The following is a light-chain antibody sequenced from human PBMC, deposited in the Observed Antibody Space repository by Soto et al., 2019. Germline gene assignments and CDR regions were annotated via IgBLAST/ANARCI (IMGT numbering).Light chain of an antibody. CDR1: SSDVGGYNY. V-gene: IGLV2-8*01. Sequence: QSVLTQPPSASGSRGQPVTISCTGTSSDVGGYNYVSWYQQHPGKAPKLMIYEVSKRPSGVPDRFSGSKSGNTASLTVSGLQPEDEADYYCSSYAGSNNLGVFGGGTKLTVL. CDR3: SSYAGSNNLGV. CDR2: EVS. J-gene: IGLJ3*02.